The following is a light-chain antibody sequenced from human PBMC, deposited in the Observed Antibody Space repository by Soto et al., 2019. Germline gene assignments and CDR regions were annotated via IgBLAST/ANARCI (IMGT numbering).Light chain of an antibody. CDR3: QQFNNFPIT. V-gene: IGKV1D-13*01. J-gene: IGKJ5*01. CDR2: DAS. Sequence: AIQLTQSPSSLSASVGDRVTITCRASQGISSALAWYQQEPGKAPKLLIYDASSLESGVPSRFSGSGSGTDFTLTISSLQPEDFATYYCQQFNNFPITFGQGTRLEIK. CDR1: QGISSA.